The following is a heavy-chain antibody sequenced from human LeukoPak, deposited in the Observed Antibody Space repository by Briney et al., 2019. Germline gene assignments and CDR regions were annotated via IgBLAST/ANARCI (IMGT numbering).Heavy chain of an antibody. CDR3: ARNSGYGGRGNFDY. D-gene: IGHD5-12*01. CDR2: INTNTGNP. V-gene: IGHV7-4-1*02. Sequence: GASVKVSCKASGYTFTSFAVNWVRQAPGQGLGWMGWINTNTGNPTYAQGFTGRFVFSLDTSVSTAYLQIRSLEAGDTAVYFCARNSGYGGRGNFDYWGQGTLVTVSS. CDR1: GYTFTSFA. J-gene: IGHJ4*02.